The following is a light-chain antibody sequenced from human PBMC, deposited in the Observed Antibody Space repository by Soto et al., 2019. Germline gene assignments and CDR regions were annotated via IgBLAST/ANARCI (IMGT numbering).Light chain of an antibody. Sequence: QSALTQPASVSGSPGQSITISCTGTSSDVGIYDYVSWYQQHPGKAPKLMIYEVSNRPSGVSNRFSGSKSGNTASLTISGLQAGDEADYYCSSYTSSSTYVFGTGTKLTVL. V-gene: IGLV2-14*01. J-gene: IGLJ1*01. CDR3: SSYTSSSTYV. CDR2: EVS. CDR1: SSDVGIYDY.